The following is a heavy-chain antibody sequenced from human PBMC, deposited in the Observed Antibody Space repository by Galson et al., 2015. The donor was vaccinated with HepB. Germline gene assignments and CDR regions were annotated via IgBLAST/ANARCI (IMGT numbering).Heavy chain of an antibody. CDR3: ARDYYDSSGYYYPGEY. V-gene: IGHV3-21*01. CDR2: ISGSSSYI. Sequence: SLRLSCAASGFTFSSYSMNWVRQAPGKGLEWVSSISGSSSYIYYADSVKGRFTISRDNAKNSLHLQMNSLRAEDTAVYYCARDYYDSSGYYYPGEYWGQGTLVTVSS. CDR1: GFTFSSYS. J-gene: IGHJ4*02. D-gene: IGHD3-22*01.